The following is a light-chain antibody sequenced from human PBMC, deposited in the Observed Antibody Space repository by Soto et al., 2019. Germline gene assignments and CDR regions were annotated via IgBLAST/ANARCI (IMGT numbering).Light chain of an antibody. V-gene: IGKV3-11*01. CDR3: QQRYNWPQT. Sequence: EVVLTQSPATLSLSPGERANLSCRTSQSVSRTLAWYQQKSGQAPRLLIYDASNRATGIPTRFSGSGSGTDFTLTISSLEPEDVAVYYCQQRYNWPQTFGQGTKVDIK. CDR2: DAS. CDR1: QSVSRT. J-gene: IGKJ1*01.